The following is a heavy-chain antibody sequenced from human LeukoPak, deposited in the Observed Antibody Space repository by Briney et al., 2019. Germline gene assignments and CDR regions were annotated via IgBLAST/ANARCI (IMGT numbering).Heavy chain of an antibody. CDR3: ARWDSGEWFHDAFDI. Sequence: TETLSLTLGIPGYCVSSGYYWGWIRKPPGKGLEWIGGIYHSGSTYYNPSLKSRVTISVDTSKNQFSLKLRSVTAADTALYYCARWDSGEWFHDAFDIWGQGTRVTVSP. CDR1: GYCVSSGYY. V-gene: IGHV4-38-2*01. D-gene: IGHD3-3*01. CDR2: IYHSGST. J-gene: IGHJ3*02.